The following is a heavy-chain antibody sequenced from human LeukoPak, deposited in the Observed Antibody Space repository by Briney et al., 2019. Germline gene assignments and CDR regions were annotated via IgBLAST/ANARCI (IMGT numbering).Heavy chain of an antibody. CDR2: ISGSGSIT. D-gene: IGHD2-15*01. Sequence: GGSLRLSCAASGFTFSSYAMSWVRQAPGKGLEWVSSISGSGSITSYADSVKGRFTISRDNSKNTLYLQMNSLRADDTAVYYCARETYCSGGSCYKGNAFDIWGQGTMVTVSS. J-gene: IGHJ3*02. V-gene: IGHV3-23*01. CDR1: GFTFSSYA. CDR3: ARETYCSGGSCYKGNAFDI.